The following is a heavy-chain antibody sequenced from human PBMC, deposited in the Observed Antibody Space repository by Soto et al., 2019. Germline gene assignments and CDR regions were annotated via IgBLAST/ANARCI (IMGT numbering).Heavy chain of an antibody. Sequence: PSETLSLTCTVSGGSISSGGYYWSWIRQHPGKGLEWIGYIYYSGSTYYNPSLKSRVSISVDTSKNQFSLKLSSVTAADTAVYYCARGATDGPKGAVWFDPWGQGTLVTVSS. V-gene: IGHV4-31*03. J-gene: IGHJ5*02. CDR3: ARGATDGPKGAVWFDP. CDR2: IYYSGST. CDR1: GGSISSGGYY.